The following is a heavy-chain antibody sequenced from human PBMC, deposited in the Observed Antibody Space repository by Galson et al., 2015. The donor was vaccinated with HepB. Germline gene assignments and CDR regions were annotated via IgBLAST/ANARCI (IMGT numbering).Heavy chain of an antibody. CDR3: ARPDYYGSGTYPPWYGLDV. V-gene: IGHV1-69*06. Sequence: SVKVSCKASGGNFNNFAITWVRKAPGQGLEWVGRIIPAFGAANYAQKFQGRLTISADKSTGTAYMDLTNLRSEDTAVYYCARPDYYGSGTYPPWYGLDVWGQGTTVTVSS. J-gene: IGHJ6*02. CDR2: IIPAFGAA. D-gene: IGHD3-16*02. CDR1: GGNFNNFA.